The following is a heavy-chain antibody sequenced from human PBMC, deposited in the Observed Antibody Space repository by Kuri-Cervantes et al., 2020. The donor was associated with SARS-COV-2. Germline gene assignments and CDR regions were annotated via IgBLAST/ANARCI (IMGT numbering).Heavy chain of an antibody. J-gene: IGHJ4*02. D-gene: IGHD3-16*02. CDR2: IYSGGSST. Sequence: GGSLRLSCAASGFTFSSYAMSWVRQAPGKGLEWVSVIYSGGSSTYYADSVKGRFTISRDNSKNTLYLQMNSLRAEDTAVYYCARDTVRGVIRYYFDYWGQGTLVTVSS. V-gene: IGHV3-23*03. CDR1: GFTFSSYA. CDR3: ARDTVRGVIRYYFDY.